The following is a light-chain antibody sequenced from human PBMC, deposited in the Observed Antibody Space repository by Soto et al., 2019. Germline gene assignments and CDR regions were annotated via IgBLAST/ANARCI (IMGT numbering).Light chain of an antibody. CDR3: SSYTSSSTLV. Sequence: QSVLTQPASVSGSPGQSITISCIGTSSDVGGYKFVSWYQQHPGKAPKLIIYEVSNRPSGVSNRFSGSKSGNTASLTISGLQAEDEADYYCSSYTSSSTLVFGGGTQLTVL. CDR1: SSDVGGYKF. V-gene: IGLV2-14*01. J-gene: IGLJ2*01. CDR2: EVS.